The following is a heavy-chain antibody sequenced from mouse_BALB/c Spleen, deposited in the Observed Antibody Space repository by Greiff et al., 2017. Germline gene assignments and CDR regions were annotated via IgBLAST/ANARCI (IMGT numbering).Heavy chain of an antibody. D-gene: IGHD1-1*01. V-gene: IGHV2-5-1*01. CDR3: AKKGSSLAMDY. Sequence: QVQLQQSGPSLVQPSQSLSITCTVSGFSLTSYGVHWVRQSPGKGLEWLGVIWRGGSTDYNAAFMSRLSITKNNSKSQVFFKMNSLQADDTAIYCCAKKGSSLAMDYWGQGTSVTVSS. CDR2: IWRGGST. CDR1: GFSLTSYG. J-gene: IGHJ4*01.